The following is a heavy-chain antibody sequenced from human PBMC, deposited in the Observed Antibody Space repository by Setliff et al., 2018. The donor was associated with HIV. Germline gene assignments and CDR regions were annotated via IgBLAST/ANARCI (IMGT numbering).Heavy chain of an antibody. J-gene: IGHJ6*03. CDR2: MYFSEA. D-gene: IGHD6-6*01. CDR3: ARGSSSGLYYYYYYMDV. V-gene: IGHV4-39*07. CDR1: GGSVSSSIYY. Sequence: SETLSLTCTVSGGSVSSSIYYWGWIRQPPGKGLEWIGSMYFSEAYYNPSLQSRVTISVDTSKNQFSLRLSSVTAADTAVYYCARGSSSGLYYYYYYMDVWGKGTTVTVSS.